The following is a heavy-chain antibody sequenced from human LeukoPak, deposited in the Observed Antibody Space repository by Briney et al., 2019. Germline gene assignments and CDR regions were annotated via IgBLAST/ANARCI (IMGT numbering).Heavy chain of an antibody. CDR3: ATGVISPPGLPYYYYPMDV. CDR1: GYTLTELS. Sequence: ASVKVSCKVSGYTLTELSIHWVRQAPGKGLEWMGSLDPEDGETVYAQIFQGRVTMTEDTSTDTVYMQLSSLRSDDPAVYFCATGVISPPGLPYYYYPMDVWGQGTTVTVSS. CDR2: LDPEDGET. V-gene: IGHV1-24*01. J-gene: IGHJ6*02. D-gene: IGHD3-16*02.